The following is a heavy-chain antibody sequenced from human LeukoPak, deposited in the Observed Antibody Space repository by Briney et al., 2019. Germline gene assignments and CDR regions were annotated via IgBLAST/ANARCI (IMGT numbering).Heavy chain of an antibody. V-gene: IGHV3-30-3*01. D-gene: IGHD3-22*01. Sequence: GGSLRLSCAASGFTFSNYAMHWVRQAPGKGLEWVAVILFDGSNKYYADSVKGRFTISRDNSKNTLYLQMNSLRAEDTAVYYCARRVVVVSRSDGPGYFDYWGQGTLVTVSS. CDR2: ILFDGSNK. J-gene: IGHJ4*02. CDR1: GFTFSNYA. CDR3: ARRVVVVSRSDGPGYFDY.